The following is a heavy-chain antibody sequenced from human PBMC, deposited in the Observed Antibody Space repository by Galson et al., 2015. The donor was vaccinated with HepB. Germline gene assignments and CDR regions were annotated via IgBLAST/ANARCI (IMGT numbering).Heavy chain of an antibody. D-gene: IGHD6-13*01. CDR2: ISSSSSTI. J-gene: IGHJ4*02. CDR1: GFTFSSYS. V-gene: IGHV3-48*02. CDR3: ARDPTGIAIWGYFDY. Sequence: SLRLSCAASGFTFSSYSMNWVRQAPGKGLEWVSYISSSSSTIYYADSVKGRFTISRDNAKNSLYLQMDSLRDEDTAVYYCARDPTGIAIWGYFDYWGQGTLVTVSS.